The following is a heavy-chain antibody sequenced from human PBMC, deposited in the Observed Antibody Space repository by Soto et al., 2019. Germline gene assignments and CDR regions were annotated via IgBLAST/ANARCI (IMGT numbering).Heavy chain of an antibody. CDR1: GGSISSYY. Sequence: SETLSLTCTVSGGSISSYYWSWIRQPPGKGLEWIGYIYYSGSTNYNPSLKSRVTISVDTSKNQFSLKLSSVTAADTAVYYCARLHLTGYYPLIDYWGQGTLVTVSS. V-gene: IGHV4-59*08. J-gene: IGHJ4*02. CDR3: ARLHLTGYYPLIDY. CDR2: IYYSGST. D-gene: IGHD3-9*01.